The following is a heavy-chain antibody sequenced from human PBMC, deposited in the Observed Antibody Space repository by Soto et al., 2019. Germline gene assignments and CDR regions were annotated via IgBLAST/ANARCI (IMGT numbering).Heavy chain of an antibody. CDR1: GGIFTRYD. CDR2: IIPIFGSA. Sequence: QVRLVQSGAEVKKPGSSVKVSCKASGGIFTRYDIRWVRQAPGQGLEWMGAIIPIFGSANYAQKFQGRVTITAEASTSTTYMALPSITAQDTSISSCAMNEGRDVAHFDYWGQATLVTVSP. V-gene: IGHV1-69*01. CDR3: AMNEGRDVAHFDY. D-gene: IGHD2-15*01. J-gene: IGHJ4*02.